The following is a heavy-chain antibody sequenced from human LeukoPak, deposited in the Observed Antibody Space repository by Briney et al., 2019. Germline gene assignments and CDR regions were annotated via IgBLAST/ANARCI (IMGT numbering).Heavy chain of an antibody. CDR3: ARQYGSGYNYYYYGMDV. J-gene: IGHJ6*02. CDR1: GYTFTSYD. Sequence: ASVKVSCKASGYTFTSYDINWVRQATGQGLEWMGWMNPNSGNTGYALKFQGGVTMTRNTSISTAYMELSSLRSEDTAVYYCARQYGSGYNYYYYGMDVWGQGTTVTVSS. CDR2: MNPNSGNT. V-gene: IGHV1-8*01. D-gene: IGHD3-10*01.